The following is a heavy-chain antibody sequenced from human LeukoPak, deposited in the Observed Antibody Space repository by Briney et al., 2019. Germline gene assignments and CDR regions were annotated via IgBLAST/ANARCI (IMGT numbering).Heavy chain of an antibody. D-gene: IGHD3-9*01. J-gene: IGHJ2*01. CDR2: INPKNGDT. CDR1: GYTFTAYY. Sequence: GASVKVSCKASGYTFTAYYIHWVRQAPGQGLEWMGRINPKNGDTNYAQKFQDRVTMTRDTSMSAAYMEISRLTYDDTAVYYCARSANYDILTGLDWYFDPWGRGTLVTVSS. CDR3: ARSANYDILTGLDWYFDP. V-gene: IGHV1-2*06.